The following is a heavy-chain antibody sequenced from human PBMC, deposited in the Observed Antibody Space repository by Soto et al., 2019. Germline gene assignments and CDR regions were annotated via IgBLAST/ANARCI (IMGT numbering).Heavy chain of an antibody. CDR1: GFTFSSNA. V-gene: IGHV3-23*01. D-gene: IGHD6-13*01. Sequence: EVQLLESGGDLVQPGGSLRLSCAASGFTFSSNAMSWVRQAPGKGLEWVSVITNTGGDTLYADSVKGRFTISRDNSKNTLYLQMNSLRAEDTAVYYCARPIAAAGHYYYGMDVWGQGTTVTVSS. J-gene: IGHJ6*02. CDR2: ITNTGGDT. CDR3: ARPIAAAGHYYYGMDV.